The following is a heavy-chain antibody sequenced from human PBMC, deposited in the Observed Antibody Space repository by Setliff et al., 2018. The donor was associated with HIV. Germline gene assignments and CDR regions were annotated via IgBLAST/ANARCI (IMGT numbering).Heavy chain of an antibody. V-gene: IGHV3-30*02. J-gene: IGHJ4*02. CDR3: ARERSRGYTDPPRFDY. CDR2: IRYDGSSK. CDR1: GFTFSRYG. D-gene: IGHD5-18*01. Sequence: PGGSLRLSCAASGFTFSRYGMHWVRQAPGKGLEWVAFIRYDGSSKYYADSVKGRLTISRDNFKNTLYLQMKSLRTEDTAVYYCARERSRGYTDPPRFDYWGQGTLVTVSS.